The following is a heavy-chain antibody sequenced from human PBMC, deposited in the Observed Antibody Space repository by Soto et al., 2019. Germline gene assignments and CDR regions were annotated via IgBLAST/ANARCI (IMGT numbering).Heavy chain of an antibody. Sequence: GGSLRLSCAASGFTFSAYDMNWVRQAPGKGLEWIAYIGSSGGVIHYADSVKGRFTIARDNAKNSLFLQLSGLRVDDTAVYFCTRELGLTCTSASCAYSCFDVWGQGTLVTVSS. J-gene: IGHJ5*02. CDR2: IGSSGGVI. V-gene: IGHV3-21*05. D-gene: IGHD2-2*01. CDR1: GFTFSAYD. CDR3: TRELGLTCTSASCAYSCFDV.